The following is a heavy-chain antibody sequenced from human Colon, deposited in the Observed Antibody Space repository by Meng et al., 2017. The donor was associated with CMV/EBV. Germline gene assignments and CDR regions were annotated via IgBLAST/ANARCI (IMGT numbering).Heavy chain of an antibody. V-gene: IGHV2-5*02. CDR3: ARSASRTWYLQH. CDR2: IYWDDDK. J-gene: IGHJ1*01. Sequence: FSWFPLSTDVVGVGWIRQPPGKALEWLAFIYWDDDKRYSPSLKSRLTITKDTSKNQVVLTMTNMDPVDTGTYYCARSASRTWYLQHWGQGTLVTVSS. CDR1: WFPLSTDVVG.